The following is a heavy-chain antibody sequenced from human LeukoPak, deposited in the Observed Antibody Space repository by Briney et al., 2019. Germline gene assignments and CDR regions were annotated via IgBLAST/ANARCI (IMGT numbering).Heavy chain of an antibody. V-gene: IGHV1-69*05. J-gene: IGHJ4*02. CDR1: GGTFSSYT. CDR3: ASQLVRGPFDY. Sequence: SVKVSCKASGGTFSSYTISWVRQAPGQGLEWMGGIIPIFGTANYAQKFQGRVTITTDESTSTAYMELSSLRSEDTAVYYCASQLVRGPFDYWGQGTLVTVSS. D-gene: IGHD6-6*01. CDR2: IIPIFGTA.